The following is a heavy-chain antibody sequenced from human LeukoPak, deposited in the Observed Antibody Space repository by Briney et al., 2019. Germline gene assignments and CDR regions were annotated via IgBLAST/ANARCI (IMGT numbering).Heavy chain of an antibody. CDR1: GYTFTSYY. Sequence: VSSVKVSCKASGYTFTSYYMHWVRQAPGQGLEWMGIISPSGGSTSYAQKFQGRVTMTRDTSTSTVYMELSSMRSEDTAVYYCASSSGSGWYGGYYYYYGMDVWGQGTTVTVSS. V-gene: IGHV1-46*01. CDR2: ISPSGGST. J-gene: IGHJ6*02. D-gene: IGHD6-19*01. CDR3: ASSSGSGWYGGYYYYYGMDV.